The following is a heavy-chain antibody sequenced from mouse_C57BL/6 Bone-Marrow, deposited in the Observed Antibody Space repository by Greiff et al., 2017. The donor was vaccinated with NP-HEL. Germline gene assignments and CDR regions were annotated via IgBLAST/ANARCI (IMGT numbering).Heavy chain of an antibody. CDR1: GYTFTDYY. CDR2: INPNNGGT. Sequence: EVQLQQSGPELVKPGASVKISCKASGYTFTDYYMNWVKQSHGKSLEWIGDINPNNGGTSYNQKFKGKATLTVDKSSSTAYMERRSLTSEDSAVYYCARDGTSMDYWGQGTSVTVSS. D-gene: IGHD4-1*01. CDR3: ARDGTSMDY. J-gene: IGHJ4*01. V-gene: IGHV1-26*01.